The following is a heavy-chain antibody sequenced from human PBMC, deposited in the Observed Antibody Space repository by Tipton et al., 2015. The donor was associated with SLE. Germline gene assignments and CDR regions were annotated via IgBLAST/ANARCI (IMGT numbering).Heavy chain of an antibody. CDR3: EREDDYYWYIDV. CDR1: GGSISSGTYH. CDR2: IYYSGST. J-gene: IGHJ6*03. D-gene: IGHD3-3*01. V-gene: IGHV4-39*07. Sequence: TLSLTCTVSGGSISSGTYHWSWIRQPAGKGLEWIGSIYYSGSTYYNPSIKSRVTISVDTSKNQFSLKLTSVTAAETAVYYSEREDDYYWYIDVWGTGTTVIVSS.